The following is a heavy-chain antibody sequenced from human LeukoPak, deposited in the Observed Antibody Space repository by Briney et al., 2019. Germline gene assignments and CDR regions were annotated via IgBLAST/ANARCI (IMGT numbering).Heavy chain of an antibody. D-gene: IGHD3-22*01. J-gene: IGHJ3*02. CDR2: FDPEDGET. CDR3: ATDEPYSSGDAFDI. V-gene: IGHV1-24*01. Sequence: ASVKVSCKVSGYTLTELSMHWVRQAPGKGLEWMGGFDPEDGETIYAQKFQGRVTMTEDTSTDTAYMELSSLKSEDTAVYYCATDEPYSSGDAFDIWGQGTMVTVSS. CDR1: GYTLTELS.